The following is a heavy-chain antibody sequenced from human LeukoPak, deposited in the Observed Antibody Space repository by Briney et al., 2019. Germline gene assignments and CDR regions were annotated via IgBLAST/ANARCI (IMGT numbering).Heavy chain of an antibody. CDR3: AKEGYSRGYYSYYYMDV. J-gene: IGHJ6*03. CDR2: TYSNGRT. Sequence: GGSLRLSCAASGFTVRSNYMSWVRQAPGKGLEWVSVTYSNGRTYYADSVKGRFTISRDNSKNTLYVQMNSLRAEDTAVYYCAKEGYSRGYYSYYYMDVWGKGTTVTVSS. CDR1: GFTVRSNY. D-gene: IGHD6-13*01. V-gene: IGHV3-66*03.